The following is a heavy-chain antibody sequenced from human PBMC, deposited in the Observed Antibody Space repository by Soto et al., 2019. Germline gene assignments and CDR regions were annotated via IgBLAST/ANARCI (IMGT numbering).Heavy chain of an antibody. CDR3: ARTDYSSSSPSDF. CDR2: IYYSGST. J-gene: IGHJ4*02. Sequence: SETLSLTCSVSGGSMNYYYWSWIRQPPGKGLEWIGYIYYSGSTNYNPSLKSRVSMSVDTSKNQFSLRLASVTAADTAVYYCARTDYSSSSPSDFWGLGTLVTV. V-gene: IGHV4-59*13. CDR1: GGSMNYYY. D-gene: IGHD6-6*01.